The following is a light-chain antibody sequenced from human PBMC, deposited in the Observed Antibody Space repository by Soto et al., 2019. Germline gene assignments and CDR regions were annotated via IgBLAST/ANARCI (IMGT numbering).Light chain of an antibody. Sequence: DIQMTQSPSTLSASVGDTVTITCRASHIIGTWLAWYQHKPGQAPKVLIHEASNLESGVPSRFSGSGSGTEFTLTISSLQRDESANYFCQVYNHYPLIFGGGTKVEIK. CDR3: QVYNHYPLI. J-gene: IGKJ4*01. CDR2: EAS. CDR1: HIIGTW. V-gene: IGKV1-5*03.